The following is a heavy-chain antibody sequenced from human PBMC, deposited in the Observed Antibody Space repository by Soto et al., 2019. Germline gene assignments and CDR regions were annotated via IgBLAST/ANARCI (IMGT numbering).Heavy chain of an antibody. D-gene: IGHD6-6*01. V-gene: IGHV4-4*02. Sequence: PSETLSLTCAVSGVSISSGNWWTWVRQSPQRGLEYIGEIFHDGTANYYPSFERRVAISVDTSKNQFSLKLTSVTAADTAIYYCAKEHSSSWASASWGQGILVTSPQ. CDR3: AKEHSSSWASAS. CDR1: GVSISSGNW. CDR2: IFHDGTA. J-gene: IGHJ4*02.